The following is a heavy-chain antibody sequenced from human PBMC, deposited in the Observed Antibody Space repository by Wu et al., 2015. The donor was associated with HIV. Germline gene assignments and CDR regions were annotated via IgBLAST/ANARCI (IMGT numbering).Heavy chain of an antibody. CDR2: FMPIFGTA. CDR1: GDILNNNG. V-gene: IGHV1-69*12. D-gene: IGHD6-13*01. J-gene: IGHJ4*02. CDR3: ARAGSSSWLYYFDY. Sequence: QVQLVQSGAEVKKPGSSVKVSCKASGDILNNNGINWVRQAPGQGLEWMGVFMPIFGTANYAQKFQGRVTITADESTSTAYMELSSLRSEDTAVYYCARAGSSSWLYYFDYWGQGTLVTVSS.